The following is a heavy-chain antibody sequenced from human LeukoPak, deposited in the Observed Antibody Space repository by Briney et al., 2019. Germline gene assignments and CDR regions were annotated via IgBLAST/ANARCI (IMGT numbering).Heavy chain of an antibody. V-gene: IGHV2-70*11. CDR1: GFSLKTSGVC. D-gene: IGHD4-23*01. CDR3: ARTYGGNPDY. CDR2: IDWDDDK. J-gene: IGHJ4*02. Sequence: ESGPALVKPTETLTLTCTVSGFSLKTSGVCVSWIRQPPGKALEWLARIDWDDDKYYNMSLKTRLTISKDTSKNQVVLTMTNVDPVDTGTYYCARTYGGNPDYWGQGTLVTVSS.